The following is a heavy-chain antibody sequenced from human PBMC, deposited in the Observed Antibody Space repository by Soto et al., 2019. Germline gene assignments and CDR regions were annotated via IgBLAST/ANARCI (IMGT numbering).Heavy chain of an antibody. CDR2: INPSGGST. D-gene: IGHD1-26*01. CDR1: GYTFTTYY. Sequence: QVQLVQSGAEVKKPGASVKFSCKASGYTFTTYYIHWVRQAPGQGLEWMGIINPSGGSTSYAQKFQGSVTMTRDTSTSTVFLELSSLKSEATAVYYCARGSGGSYFNSFDSWGQGTLVTVSS. J-gene: IGHJ5*01. CDR3: ARGSGGSYFNSFDS. V-gene: IGHV1-46*01.